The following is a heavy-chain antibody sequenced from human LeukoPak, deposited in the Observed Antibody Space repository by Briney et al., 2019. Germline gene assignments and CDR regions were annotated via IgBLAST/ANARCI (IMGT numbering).Heavy chain of an antibody. CDR1: GFTFSTYS. V-gene: IGHV3-48*01. CDR2: ISSSAGTI. J-gene: IGHJ4*02. Sequence: GGSLRLSCAASGFTFSTYSMNWVRQAPGKGLEWLSYISSSAGTIYYADSVKGRLTISRDNAKSSVYLQMNSQRADDTAVYYCARGYLSYSGSYCDYWGQGTLVTVSS. D-gene: IGHD1-26*01. CDR3: ARGYLSYSGSYCDY.